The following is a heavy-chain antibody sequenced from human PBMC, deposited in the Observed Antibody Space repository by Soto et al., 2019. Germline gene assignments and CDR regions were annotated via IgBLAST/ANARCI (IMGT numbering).Heavy chain of an antibody. CDR3: AGSPGGANYYYYGMDV. V-gene: IGHV1-69*06. J-gene: IGHJ6*02. D-gene: IGHD3-16*01. CDR1: GGTFSSYA. Sequence: ASVKVSCKASGGTFSSYAISWVRQAPGQGLEWMGGIIPIFGTANYAQKFQGRVTITADKSTSTAYMELSSLRSEDTAVYYCAGSPGGANYYYYGMDVWGQGTTVTVSS. CDR2: IIPIFGTA.